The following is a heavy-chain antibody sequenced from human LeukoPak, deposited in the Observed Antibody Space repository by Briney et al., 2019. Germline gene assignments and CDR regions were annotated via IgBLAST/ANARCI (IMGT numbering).Heavy chain of an antibody. CDR2: ISYDGSNK. V-gene: IGHV3-30-3*01. CDR3: ARGPPYGDPTPDDY. Sequence: GGSLRLSCAASGFTFSSYAMHWVRQAPGKGLEWVAVISYDGSNKYYADSVKGRFTISRDNSKNTLYLQMNSLRAEDTAVYYCARGPPYGDPTPDDYWGQGTLVTVSS. D-gene: IGHD4-17*01. CDR1: GFTFSSYA. J-gene: IGHJ4*02.